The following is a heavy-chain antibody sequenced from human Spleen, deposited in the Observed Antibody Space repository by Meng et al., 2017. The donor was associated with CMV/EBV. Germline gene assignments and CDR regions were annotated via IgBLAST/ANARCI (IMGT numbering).Heavy chain of an antibody. CDR1: GYTFTAHY. CDR3: ARDQGYYYYGLDV. V-gene: IGHV1-2*02. CDR2: IHPHRGDT. Sequence: ASVKVSCKASGYTFTAHYFHWVRQAPGQGLEWMGWIHPHRGDTNYAQQFQGRVTLTRDTSINTGYMELTRLTSDDTAVYYCARDQGYYYYGLDVWGQGTTVTVSS. J-gene: IGHJ6*02.